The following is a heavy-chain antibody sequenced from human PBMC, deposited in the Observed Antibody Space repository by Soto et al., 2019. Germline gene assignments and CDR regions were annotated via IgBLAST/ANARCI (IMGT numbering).Heavy chain of an antibody. D-gene: IGHD2-21*02. V-gene: IGHV3-21*01. CDR2: ISSSSSYI. CDR1: GFTFSSYS. CDR3: AKGTGFMTARNYYCMDV. Sequence: PGGSLRLSCAASGFTFSSYSMNWVSQAPGKGLEWVSSISSSSSYIYYADSVKGRFTISRDNSKNTLYLKMNSLRAEDTAVYYCAKGTGFMTARNYYCMDVWGQVTTVTVSS. J-gene: IGHJ6*02.